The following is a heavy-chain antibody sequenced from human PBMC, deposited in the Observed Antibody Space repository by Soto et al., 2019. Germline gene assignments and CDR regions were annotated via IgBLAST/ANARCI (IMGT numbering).Heavy chain of an antibody. CDR3: ARDLPYCGGGCLGSDYYYYYGMDV. V-gene: IGHV1-46*01. D-gene: IGHD2-21*02. CDR1: GYTFTSYY. Sequence: GASVKVSCKASGYTFTSYYMHWVRQAPGQGLEWMGIINPSGGSTSYAQKFQGRVTMTRDTSTSTVYMELSSLRSEDTAVYYCARDLPYCGGGCLGSDYYYYYGMDVWGQGTTVTVSS. J-gene: IGHJ6*02. CDR2: INPSGGST.